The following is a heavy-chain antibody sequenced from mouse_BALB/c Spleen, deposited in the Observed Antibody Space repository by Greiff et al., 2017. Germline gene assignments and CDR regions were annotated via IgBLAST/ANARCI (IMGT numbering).Heavy chain of an antibody. CDR2: RRYDGSN. CDR3: ARVEYYGGEGFAY. Sequence: EVQLQQSGPGLVKPSPSLSLTCTVTGYTITSGYYWKWIRQFPGNKLEWMGYRRYDGSNNYNPTLKNRISLTRDTSKNPFFLKLNAVTTEDTATYYCARVEYYGGEGFAYWGQGTLVTVSA. D-gene: IGHD1-1*01. V-gene: IGHV3-6*02. CDR1: GYTITSGYY. J-gene: IGHJ3*01.